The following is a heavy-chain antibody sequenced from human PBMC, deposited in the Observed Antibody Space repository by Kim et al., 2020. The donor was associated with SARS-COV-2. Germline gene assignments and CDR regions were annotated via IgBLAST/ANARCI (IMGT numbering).Heavy chain of an antibody. CDR2: ISYDGSNK. V-gene: IGHV3-30*18. D-gene: IGHD3-16*01. Sequence: GGSLRLSCAASGFTFSSYGMHWVRQAPGKGLEWVAVISYDGSNKYYADSVKGRFTISRDNSKNTLYLQMNSLRAEDTAVYYCAKAIRGGVSTTAVMDFQ. CDR1: GFTFSSYG. CDR3: AKAIRGGVSTTAVMDFQ. J-gene: IGHJ1*01.